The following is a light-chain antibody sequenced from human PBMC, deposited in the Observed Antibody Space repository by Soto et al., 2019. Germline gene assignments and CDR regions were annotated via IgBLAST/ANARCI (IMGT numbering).Light chain of an antibody. CDR1: VLWDYH. CDR3: HSWDSTTAA. V-gene: IGLV3-1*01. Sequence: SYELTQPPSVSVSPGQTASITCSGDVLWDYHASWYQQQPGQSPVLVIYEDNKRPSGIPERFSGSKSGNTATLTISGTQTVDEGDYYCHSWDSTTAAFGGGTKLTVL. CDR2: EDN. J-gene: IGLJ2*01.